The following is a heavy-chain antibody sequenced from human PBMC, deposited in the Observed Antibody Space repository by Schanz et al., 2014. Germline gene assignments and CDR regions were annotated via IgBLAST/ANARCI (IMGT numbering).Heavy chain of an antibody. CDR1: GFTFSSYA. J-gene: IGHJ3*02. V-gene: IGHV3-23*04. D-gene: IGHD3-10*01. CDR3: AKGRFGELSAFDI. CDR2: ISGSGGST. Sequence: EAHLVESGGGLVKPGGSLRLSCAASGFTFSSYAMSWVRQAPGKGLEWVSAISGSGGSTYYADSVKGRFTISSDNSKSTLYLQMSSLRAEDTAVYYCAKGRFGELSAFDIWGQGTMVTVSS.